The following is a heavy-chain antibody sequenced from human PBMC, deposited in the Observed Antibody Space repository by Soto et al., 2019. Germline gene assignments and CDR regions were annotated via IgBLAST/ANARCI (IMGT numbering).Heavy chain of an antibody. CDR1: GYTFTSYA. CDR2: INAGNGNT. Sequence: ASVKVSCKASGYTFTSYAMHWVRQAPGQRLEWMGWINAGNGNTKYSQKFQGRVTITRDTSASTAYMELSSLRSEDTAVYYCASEGGGITMVRGVTYYFDYWGQGTLVTVSS. CDR3: ASEGGGITMVRGVTYYFDY. V-gene: IGHV1-3*01. D-gene: IGHD3-10*01. J-gene: IGHJ4*02.